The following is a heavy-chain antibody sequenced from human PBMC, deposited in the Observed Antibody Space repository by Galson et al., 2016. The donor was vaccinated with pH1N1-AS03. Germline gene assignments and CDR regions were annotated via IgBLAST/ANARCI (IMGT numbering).Heavy chain of an antibody. CDR2: TYYRSRWYN. J-gene: IGHJ4*02. CDR3: TRDHGYCPSGVCYSGDY. V-gene: IGHV6-1*01. CDR1: GDSVSSNTAA. Sequence: CAISGDSVSSNTAAWNWIRQSPSRGLEWLGRTYYRSRWYNDYAVFVTSRITITPDTSKNQFSLQLKFVTPEDTAIYYCTRDHGYCPSGVCYSGDYWGQGTLVTVSS. D-gene: IGHD2-8*01.